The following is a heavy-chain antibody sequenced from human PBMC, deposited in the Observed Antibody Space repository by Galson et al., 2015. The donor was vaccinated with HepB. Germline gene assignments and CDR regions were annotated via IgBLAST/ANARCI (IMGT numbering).Heavy chain of an antibody. V-gene: IGHV5-51*03. CDR2: TYPGESDT. CDR1: GYSFGSYW. Sequence: SGAEVKKSGESLKISCKDSGYSFGSYWVAWVRQMPGKGLEWMGITYPGESDTRYSPSFQGQVTISADKSISTAYVQWSSLKASDTATYYCARASEGFSDFWGQGTRVTVSS. D-gene: IGHD6-6*01. CDR3: ARASEGFSDF. J-gene: IGHJ4*02.